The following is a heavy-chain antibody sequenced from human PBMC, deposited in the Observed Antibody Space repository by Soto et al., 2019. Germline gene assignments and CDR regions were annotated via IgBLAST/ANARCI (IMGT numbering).Heavy chain of an antibody. CDR2: IYPGDSDT. D-gene: IGHD6-19*01. Sequence: GESLKISCKGSGYTFTDYWIGWVRQLPGKGLEWMGIIYPGDSDTRYSPSFQGHVTISADKSISTAYLQWSSLKASDTAMYYCARLKRAIAVAGPHYYYGMDVWGQGTTVTVSS. CDR1: GYTFTDYW. J-gene: IGHJ6*02. CDR3: ARLKRAIAVAGPHYYYGMDV. V-gene: IGHV5-51*01.